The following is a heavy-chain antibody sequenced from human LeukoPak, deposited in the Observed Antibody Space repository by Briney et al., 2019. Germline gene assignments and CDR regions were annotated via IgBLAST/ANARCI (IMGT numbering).Heavy chain of an antibody. Sequence: ASVKVSSTASGYTFTSYAMHWVRQAPGQRLEWMGWINAGNGNTKYSQKFQGRVTITRDTSASTAYMELSSLRSEDTAVYYCARGQNTPMVRGVIFDYWGQGTLVTVSS. CDR3: ARGQNTPMVRGVIFDY. J-gene: IGHJ4*02. V-gene: IGHV1-3*01. CDR1: GYTFTSYA. CDR2: INAGNGNT. D-gene: IGHD3-10*01.